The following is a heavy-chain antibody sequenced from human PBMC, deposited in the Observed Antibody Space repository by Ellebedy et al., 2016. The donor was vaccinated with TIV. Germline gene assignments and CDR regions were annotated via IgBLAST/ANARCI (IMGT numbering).Heavy chain of an antibody. V-gene: IGHV3-30-3*01. CDR2: ISNDENTE. Sequence: GESLKISCAASGITFSSFAMHWVRQTPGKGLEWVAFISNDENTEYYVDSVKGRFTISRDNSNNTLYLQMTSLRTEDTAVYYCAKERHPRHPRWMGPTYFDYWGQGTLVAVSS. CDR1: GITFSSFA. D-gene: IGHD4-23*01. CDR3: AKERHPRHPRWMGPTYFDY. J-gene: IGHJ4*02.